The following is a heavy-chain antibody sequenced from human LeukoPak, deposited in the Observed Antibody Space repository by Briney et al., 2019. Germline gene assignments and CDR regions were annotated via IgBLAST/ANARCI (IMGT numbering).Heavy chain of an antibody. V-gene: IGHV3-21*01. Sequence: GGSLRLSCAASGLSFSSGSMNWVRQAPGKGLETVSASSSGRSYISYADSVKGRFTISRDNAANSIYVQMNSLRDEDTAVYYCARGPSYYYESSGFYYFDYWGQGTLVTVSS. J-gene: IGHJ4*02. CDR3: ARGPSYYYESSGFYYFDY. CDR2: SSSGRSYI. CDR1: GLSFSSGS. D-gene: IGHD3-22*01.